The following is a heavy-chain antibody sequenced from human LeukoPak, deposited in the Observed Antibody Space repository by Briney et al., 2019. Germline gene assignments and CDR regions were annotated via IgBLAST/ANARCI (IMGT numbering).Heavy chain of an antibody. V-gene: IGHV3-74*01. CDR1: GFTFSDTW. CDR2: IRSDGSDA. J-gene: IGHJ4*02. Sequence: GGPLRLSCAASGFTFSDTWMHWVRQAPGKGLVWVSRIRSDGSDARYAESVKGRFTISRDNAKNTLYLQMNSLRDEDTSVYYCARDWLHAIDCWGQGTLVTVSS. CDR3: ARDWLHAIDC. D-gene: IGHD2-2*01.